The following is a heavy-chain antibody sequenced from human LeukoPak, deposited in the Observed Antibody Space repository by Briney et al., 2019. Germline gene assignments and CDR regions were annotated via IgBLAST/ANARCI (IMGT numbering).Heavy chain of an antibody. Sequence: GGSLRLSCAASGFTFSTSAMSCVRQAPGKGLEWVSTISGSGTSTYYADSVKGRFTISRDNSKNTLYLQMNSLRDEDTAVYYCAIGGTIFDYWGQGTLVTVSS. CDR1: GFTFSTSA. CDR3: AIGGTIFDY. V-gene: IGHV3-23*01. D-gene: IGHD3-16*01. J-gene: IGHJ4*02. CDR2: ISGSGTST.